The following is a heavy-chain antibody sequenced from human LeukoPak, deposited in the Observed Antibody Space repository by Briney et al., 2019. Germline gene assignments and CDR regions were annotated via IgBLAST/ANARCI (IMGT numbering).Heavy chain of an antibody. Sequence: GGSLRLSCAASGFTFSSYGMHWVRHAPGKGLEWVAFIRYDGSNKYYADSVKGRFTISRDNSKNTLYLQMNSLRAEDTAVYYCAKTYYDFWSGYWDAFDIWGQGTMVTVSS. CDR1: GFTFSSYG. V-gene: IGHV3-30*02. J-gene: IGHJ3*02. D-gene: IGHD3-3*01. CDR3: AKTYYDFWSGYWDAFDI. CDR2: IRYDGSNK.